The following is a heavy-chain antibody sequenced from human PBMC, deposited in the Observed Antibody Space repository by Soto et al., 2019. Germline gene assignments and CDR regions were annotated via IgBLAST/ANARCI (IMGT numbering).Heavy chain of an antibody. CDR3: ARVAVMVRGVISMDFDY. D-gene: IGHD3-10*01. CDR1: GYTFTSYG. Sequence: GASVKVSCKASGYTFTSYGISWVRQAPGQGLEWMGWMNANSGNTGYAQKLQGRVTMTRNTSISTAYMELSSLRSEDTAVYYCARVAVMVRGVISMDFDYWGQGTLVTVSS. J-gene: IGHJ4*02. CDR2: MNANSGNT. V-gene: IGHV1-8*02.